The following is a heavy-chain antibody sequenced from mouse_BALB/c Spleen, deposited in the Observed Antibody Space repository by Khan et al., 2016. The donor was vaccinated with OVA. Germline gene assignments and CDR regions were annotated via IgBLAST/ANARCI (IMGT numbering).Heavy chain of an antibody. V-gene: IGHV14-3*02. Sequence: EVKLLESGAELVKPGASVKLSCTASGFNIKDTYLHWVKQRPQQGLQSIGRIAPAHGITQYDPKFQGKATITAAPSSNTSYLQLNGLTTEDTADYYWARPSYDPRDFEVGGAGTTVTVSS. CDR1: GFNIKDTY. D-gene: IGHD2-12*01. J-gene: IGHJ1*01. CDR2: IAPAHGIT. CDR3: ARPSYDPRDFEV.